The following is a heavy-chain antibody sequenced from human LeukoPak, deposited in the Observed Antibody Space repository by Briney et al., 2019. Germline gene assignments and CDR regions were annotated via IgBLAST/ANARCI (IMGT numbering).Heavy chain of an antibody. CDR3: ATRXIFEY. J-gene: IGHJ4*02. CDR1: GFTFSGHW. V-gene: IGHV3-7*01. Sequence: GGSLRLSCTVSGFTFSGHWMNWVRQAPGKGLEWVATIKYDGSEKAYVDSVEGRFTISRDNSKDSLFLQMDSLRAEDTAVYYCATRXIFEYWGQGXXVTVSS. CDR2: IKYDGSEK.